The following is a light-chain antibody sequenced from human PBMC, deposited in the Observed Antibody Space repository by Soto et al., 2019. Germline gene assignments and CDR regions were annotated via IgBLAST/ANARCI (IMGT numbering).Light chain of an antibody. V-gene: IGKV2-28*01. Sequence: DIVMTQSPLSLPVTPGEPASISCRSSQSLLHSNGYNYLDWYLQKPGQSPQLLICMGSNRASGVPDRFSGSGSGTDFTLTISRVEAEDFGVYYCMQTLQSPWTFGQGTKLEIK. CDR2: MGS. J-gene: IGKJ1*01. CDR1: QSLLHSNGYNY. CDR3: MQTLQSPWT.